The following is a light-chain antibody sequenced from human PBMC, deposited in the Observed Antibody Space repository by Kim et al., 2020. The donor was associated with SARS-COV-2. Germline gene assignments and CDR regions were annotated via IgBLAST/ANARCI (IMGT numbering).Light chain of an antibody. CDR1: KLGDKY. V-gene: IGLV3-1*01. Sequence: VSPGQTASITCSGDKLGDKYACWYQQKPGQSPVMVIYQDSKRPSGIPERFSGSNSGNTATLTISGTQAMDEADYYCQAWDSSTAVFGGGTQLTVL. CDR3: QAWDSSTAV. J-gene: IGLJ2*01. CDR2: QDS.